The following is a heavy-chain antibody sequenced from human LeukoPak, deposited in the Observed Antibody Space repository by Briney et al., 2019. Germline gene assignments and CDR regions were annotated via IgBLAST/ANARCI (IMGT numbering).Heavy chain of an antibody. CDR2: ISYDGSNK. V-gene: IGHV3-30*04. CDR1: GFTFSSYA. Sequence: GGSLRLSCAASGFTFSSYAMHWVRQAPGKGLEWVAVISYDGSNKYYADSVKGRFTISRDNSKNTLYLQMNSLRAEDTAMYYCARDRYMVLMGRGGFFDYWGQGTLVTVSS. D-gene: IGHD2-8*01. J-gene: IGHJ4*02. CDR3: ARDRYMVLMGRGGFFDY.